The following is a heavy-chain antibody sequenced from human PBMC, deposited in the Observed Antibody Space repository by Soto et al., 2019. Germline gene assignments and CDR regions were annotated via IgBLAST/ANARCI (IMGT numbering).Heavy chain of an antibody. CDR1: GFTFNTYG. Sequence: EVQLVESGGSLVQPGGSLRLSCAASGFTFNTYGMHWVRQAPGKGLELISYIQSYSFTITYADSVMGRFTISRDNAKSSLYLQMNSLRFEDTAVYYCARGLYVHNRGWFFDYWGQGTLVTVSS. V-gene: IGHV3-48*01. CDR3: ARGLYVHNRGWFFDY. CDR2: IQSYSFTI. J-gene: IGHJ4*02. D-gene: IGHD6-19*01.